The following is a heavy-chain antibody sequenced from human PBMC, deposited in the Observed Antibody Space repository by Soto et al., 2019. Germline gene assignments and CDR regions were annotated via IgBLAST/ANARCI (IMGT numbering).Heavy chain of an antibody. V-gene: IGHV6-1*01. D-gene: IGHD3-10*01. CDR3: ARGRFGSYGSGSRKPAKINWFDP. Sequence: PSQTLSLTCAISGDSVSSNSAAWNWIRQSPSRGLEWLGRTYYRSKWYNDYAVSVKSRITINPDTSKNQFSLELNSVTPEDTAVYYCARGRFGSYGSGSRKPAKINWFDPWGQGTLVTVSS. CDR1: GDSVSSNSAA. CDR2: TYYRSKWYN. J-gene: IGHJ5*02.